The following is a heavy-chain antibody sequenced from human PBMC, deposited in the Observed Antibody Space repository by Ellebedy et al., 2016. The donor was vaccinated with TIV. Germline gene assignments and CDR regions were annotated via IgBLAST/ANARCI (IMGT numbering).Heavy chain of an antibody. V-gene: IGHV4-4*02. CDR1: GDSISSSNW. CDR2: IYHSGST. D-gene: IGHD5-12*01. CDR3: ARGRVATLRLDY. J-gene: IGHJ4*02. Sequence: SETLSLTXAVSGDSISSSNWWSWVRQPPGKGLEWFGEIYHSGSTNYNPSLKSRVTISIDRSKNQFSLKVSSVTAADTAVYYCARGRVATLRLDYWGQGTLVTVSS.